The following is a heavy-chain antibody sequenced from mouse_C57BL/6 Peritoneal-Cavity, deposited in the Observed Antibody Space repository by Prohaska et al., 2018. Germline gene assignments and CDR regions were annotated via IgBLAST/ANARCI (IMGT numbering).Heavy chain of an antibody. CDR2: INSDGSAI. V-gene: IGHV11-2*01. CDR1: GFTFSVFW. CDR3: VRYGNWWYFDV. D-gene: IGHD2-1*01. Sequence: EVQLLATGGGFLQPGGSRGLSCVVSGFTFSVFWMIWVRRMPGNTLEWIGDINSDGSAINYAPSIKTRFTIFRDNDKSTRYLQMSNVRSEDTATYFCVRYGNWWYFDVWGTGTTVSVSS. J-gene: IGHJ1*03.